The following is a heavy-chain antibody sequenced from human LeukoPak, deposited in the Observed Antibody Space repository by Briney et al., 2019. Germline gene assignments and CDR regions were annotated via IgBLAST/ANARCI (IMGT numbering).Heavy chain of an antibody. D-gene: IGHD3-10*02. CDR3: AHRRVFGGARSNWFEL. V-gene: IGHV2-5*02. Sequence: GPTLFKPTQTCTLTSTSSGVSLSTSGVGVGCIRQPPGKALEWLALIYWDHHKRYSPSLKSSPTITKDTSKNQVVLTMTNMDPVDTATYYCAHRRVFGGARSNWFELWGQGTLVTVSS. J-gene: IGHJ5*02. CDR2: IYWDHHK. CDR1: GVSLSTSGVG.